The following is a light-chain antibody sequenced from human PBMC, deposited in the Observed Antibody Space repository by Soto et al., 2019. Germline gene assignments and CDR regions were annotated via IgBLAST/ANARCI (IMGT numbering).Light chain of an antibody. V-gene: IGKV1-5*01. CDR2: DAS. Sequence: DIQMTQSPSILSASVGDRVTITCRASQSIRSWLAWYQQKPGKAPKLLIYDASSLESGVPSRFSGRRSGTEFTLTIAGLQPEDFATYYCQQYESYSPLTFGGGTKVEIK. CDR3: QQYESYSPLT. CDR1: QSIRSW. J-gene: IGKJ4*01.